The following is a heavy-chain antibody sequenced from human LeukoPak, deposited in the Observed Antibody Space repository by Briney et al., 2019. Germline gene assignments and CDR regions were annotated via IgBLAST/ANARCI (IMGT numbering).Heavy chain of an antibody. Sequence: SETLSLTCTVSGGSISSSSYYWGWIRQPPGKGLEWIGSTYYSGSTYYNPSLKSRVTISVDTSKNQFSLKLSSVTAADTAVYYCARDSWPEVVRFDYWGQGTLVTVSS. V-gene: IGHV4-39*07. CDR1: GGSISSSSYY. CDR3: ARDSWPEVVRFDY. D-gene: IGHD1-14*01. J-gene: IGHJ4*02. CDR2: TYYSGST.